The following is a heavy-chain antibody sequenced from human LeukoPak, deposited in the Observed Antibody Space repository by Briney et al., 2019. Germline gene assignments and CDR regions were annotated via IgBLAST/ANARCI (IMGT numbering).Heavy chain of an antibody. V-gene: IGHV4-34*01. CDR3: ARGDWFDP. CDR2: INHSGST. J-gene: IGHJ5*02. CDR1: GGSFSGYY. Sequence: MPSETLSLTCAAYGGSFSGYYWSWVRQPPGKGLEWIGEINHSGSTNYNPSLKSRVTISVDTSKNQFSLKLSSVTAADTAVYYCARGDWFDPWGQGTLDTVSS.